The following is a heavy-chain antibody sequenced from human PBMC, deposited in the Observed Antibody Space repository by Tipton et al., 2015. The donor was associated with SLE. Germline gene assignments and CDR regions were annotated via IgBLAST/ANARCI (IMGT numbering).Heavy chain of an antibody. J-gene: IGHJ4*02. V-gene: IGHV4-31*03. CDR1: GGSIISGDYF. CDR2: IYYSGST. D-gene: IGHD2-8*01. Sequence: TLSLTCTVSGGSIISGDYFWSWIRQYPGRGLEWIGYIYYSGSTFYNPSLKSRATISMDTSKNQFSLKLTSVTAADTAVYYCARHRGYFTVSDYIDYWGQGTLVTVSS. CDR3: ARHRGYFTVSDYIDY.